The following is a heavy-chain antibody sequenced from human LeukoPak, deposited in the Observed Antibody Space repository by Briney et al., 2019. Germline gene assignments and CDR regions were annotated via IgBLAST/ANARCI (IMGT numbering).Heavy chain of an antibody. Sequence: GGSLRLSCAASGFTFITSWMHWVRQAPGKGLVWVSRINSDGSSTSYADSVKGRFTISRDNAKNTLYLQMNSLRAEDTAVYYCARDGPYYDILTGYSIQYYYYYGMDVWGQGTTVTVSS. CDR1: GFTFITSW. V-gene: IGHV3-74*01. CDR2: INSDGSST. J-gene: IGHJ6*02. D-gene: IGHD3-9*01. CDR3: ARDGPYYDILTGYSIQYYYYYGMDV.